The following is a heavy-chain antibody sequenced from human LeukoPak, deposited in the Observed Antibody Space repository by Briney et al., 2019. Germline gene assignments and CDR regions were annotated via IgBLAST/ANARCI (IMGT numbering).Heavy chain of an antibody. J-gene: IGHJ4*02. Sequence: ASVKVSCKASGYTFTNYYMHWVRQAPGQGVEWMGIIYTNGGSTSYAQKFQGRVNMTRHTSTSTVYMELSSLRSEDTAVYYCARDRWQQLVDYWRQGTLVSVSS. D-gene: IGHD6-13*01. CDR2: IYTNGGST. CDR1: GYTFTNYY. V-gene: IGHV1-46*01. CDR3: ARDRWQQLVDY.